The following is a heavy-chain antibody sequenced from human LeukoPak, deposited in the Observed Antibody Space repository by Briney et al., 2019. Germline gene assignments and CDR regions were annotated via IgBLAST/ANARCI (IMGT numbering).Heavy chain of an antibody. CDR2: IWYDGSNK. V-gene: IGHV3-33*01. J-gene: IGHJ4*02. Sequence: GGSLRLSCAASGFTFSSYGMHWVRQAPGKGLEWVAVIWYDGSNKYYADSVKGRFTTSRDNSKNTLYLQMNSLRAEDTAVYYCARVYFRYSSGCCDYWGQGTLVTVSS. D-gene: IGHD6-19*01. CDR3: ARVYFRYSSGCCDY. CDR1: GFTFSSYG.